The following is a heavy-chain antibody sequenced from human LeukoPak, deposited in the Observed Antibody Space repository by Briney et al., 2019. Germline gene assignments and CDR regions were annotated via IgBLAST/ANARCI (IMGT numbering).Heavy chain of an antibody. CDR3: AKAADQYYYSYFYYMDV. D-gene: IGHD2/OR15-2a*01. Sequence: QPGGSLRLSCAASGFTFSSYGMHWVRQAPGKGLEWVAVISYDGGSKDYADSVKGRFTISRDNSKNTLCLQMNSLTVEDTAVYYCAKAADQYYYSYFYYMDVWGKGTTVTVSS. CDR1: GFTFSSYG. CDR2: ISYDGGSK. J-gene: IGHJ6*03. V-gene: IGHV3-30*18.